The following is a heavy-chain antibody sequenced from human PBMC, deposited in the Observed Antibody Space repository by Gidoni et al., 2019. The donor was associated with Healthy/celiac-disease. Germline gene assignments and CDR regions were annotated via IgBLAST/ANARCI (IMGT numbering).Heavy chain of an antibody. D-gene: IGHD1-7*01. CDR2: IIPILGIA. V-gene: IGHV1-69*04. CDR1: GGTFSSYA. CDR3: ARGFREELFDY. Sequence: QVQLVQSGAEVKKPGSSVKVSCKASGGTFSSYAISWVRQAPGQGLEWMGRIIPILGIANYAQKFKGRVTITADKSTSTAYMELSSLRSEDTAVYYWARGFREELFDYWGQGTLVTVSS. J-gene: IGHJ4*02.